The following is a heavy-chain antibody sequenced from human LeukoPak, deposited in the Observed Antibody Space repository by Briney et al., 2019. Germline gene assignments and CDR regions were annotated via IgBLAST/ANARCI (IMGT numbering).Heavy chain of an antibody. Sequence: GGSLRLSCAASGFNLKTYSINWVRQAPGKGLEWISYITSDSAFMYYADSVKGRFTISRDNSKNTLYLQMNSLRAEDTAVYYCARLGYCSGGSCYWGQGTLVTVSS. CDR1: GFNLKTYS. D-gene: IGHD2-15*01. V-gene: IGHV3-48*01. CDR2: ITSDSAFM. J-gene: IGHJ4*02. CDR3: ARLGYCSGGSCY.